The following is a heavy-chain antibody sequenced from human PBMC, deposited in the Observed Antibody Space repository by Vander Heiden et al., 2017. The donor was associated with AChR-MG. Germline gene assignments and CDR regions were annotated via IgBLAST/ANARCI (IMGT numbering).Heavy chain of an antibody. V-gene: IGHV4-34*01. CDR2: INHSGST. J-gene: IGHJ6*02. Sequence: QVQLQQWGAGLLKPSETLSLTCAVYGGSFSGYYWSWIRQPPGKGLEWIGEINHSGSTNYNPSLKSRVTISVDTSKNQFSLKLSSVTAADTAVYYCAGFGELSDYYGMDVWGQGTTVTVSS. CDR3: AGFGELSDYYGMDV. CDR1: GGSFSGYY. D-gene: IGHD3-10*01.